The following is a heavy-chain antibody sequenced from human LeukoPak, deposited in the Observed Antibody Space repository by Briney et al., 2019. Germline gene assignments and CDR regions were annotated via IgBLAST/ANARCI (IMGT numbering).Heavy chain of an antibody. D-gene: IGHD6-19*01. J-gene: IGHJ4*02. CDR3: AKEGSSGWYGIDY. V-gene: IGHV3-23*01. CDR2: ISGSGGST. Sequence: KTGGSLRLSCAASGFTFSSYAMSWVRQAPGKGLEWVSAISGSGGSTYHADSVKGRFTISRDNSKNTLYLQMNSLRAEDTAVYYCAKEGSSGWYGIDYWGQGTLVTVSS. CDR1: GFTFSSYA.